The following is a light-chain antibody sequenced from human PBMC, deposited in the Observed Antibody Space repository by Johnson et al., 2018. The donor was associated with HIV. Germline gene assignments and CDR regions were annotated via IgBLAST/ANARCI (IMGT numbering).Light chain of an antibody. CDR3: GTWDSRLNVYL. V-gene: IGLV1-51*02. CDR1: NSHIGNNY. Sequence: SALTQPPSVSAAPGQKVTISCSGSNSHIGNNYVSWYQQLPGTAPKLLIYESTNRPSGIPDRFSGSKSGTSATLGISGLQTGDEADYYCGTWDSRLNVYLFGPGTKVTVL. CDR2: EST. J-gene: IGLJ1*01.